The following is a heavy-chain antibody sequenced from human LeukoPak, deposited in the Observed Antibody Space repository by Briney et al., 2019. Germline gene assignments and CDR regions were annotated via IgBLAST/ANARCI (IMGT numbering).Heavy chain of an antibody. CDR3: AREEGSIAARVDY. J-gene: IGHJ4*02. Sequence: GGSLRLSCAASGFTFSSYSMNWVRQAPGKGLEWVSSISSSSSYIYYADSVKGRFTISRDNAKNSLYLQMNSLRAEDTAVYYCAREEGSIAARVDYWGQGTLVTVSS. CDR1: GFTFSSYS. CDR2: ISSSSSYI. V-gene: IGHV3-21*01. D-gene: IGHD6-6*01.